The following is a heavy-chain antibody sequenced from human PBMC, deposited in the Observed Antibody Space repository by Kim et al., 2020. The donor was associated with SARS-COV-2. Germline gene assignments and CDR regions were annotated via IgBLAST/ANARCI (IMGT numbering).Heavy chain of an antibody. CDR2: ISASGGSL. Sequence: GGSLRLSCVASGFTFDDYGMHWVRQPPGKGLEWVSGISASGGSLEYSDSVKGRFTISRDNGQNSVYLQMNSLRPEDTAVYYCGKVTNHSSWSDLGGFDI. D-gene: IGHD6-13*01. CDR3: GKVTNHSSWSDLGGFDI. CDR1: GFTFDDYG. J-gene: IGHJ3*02. V-gene: IGHV3-9*01.